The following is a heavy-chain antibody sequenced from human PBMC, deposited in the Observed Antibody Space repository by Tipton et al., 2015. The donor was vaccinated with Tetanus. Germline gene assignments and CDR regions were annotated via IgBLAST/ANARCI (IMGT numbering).Heavy chain of an antibody. D-gene: IGHD3-3*01. V-gene: IGHV4-34*01. CDR1: GASFSDYY. CDR3: ARESITIFGVVSIDY. Sequence: TLSLTCAVYGASFSDYYWSWIRQAPGKGLEWIGEINHSGNTNHNPSLKSRVTMSVDNSKNQFSLKLNSVTAADTAVYYCARESITIFGVVSIDYWGQGTLVTVSS. CDR2: INHSGNT. J-gene: IGHJ4*02.